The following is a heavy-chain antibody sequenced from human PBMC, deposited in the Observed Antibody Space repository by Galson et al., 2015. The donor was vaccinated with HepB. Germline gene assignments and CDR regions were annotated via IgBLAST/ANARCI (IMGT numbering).Heavy chain of an antibody. Sequence: SVKVSCKASGYSFTNYFMHWVRQAPGQGLEWVGMIDPRPGSTNYARKFQGRVTMTRDTSTRTVYMELRSPTSEDTAVYFCSRDASSLTGLFGPWGQGTLVVVSS. J-gene: IGHJ5*02. CDR2: IDPRPGST. CDR1: GYSFTNYF. D-gene: IGHD3-22*01. V-gene: IGHV1-46*01. CDR3: SRDASSLTGLFGP.